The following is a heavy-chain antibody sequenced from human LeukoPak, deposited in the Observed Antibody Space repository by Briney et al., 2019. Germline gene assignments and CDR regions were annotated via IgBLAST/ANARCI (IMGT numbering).Heavy chain of an antibody. CDR3: ARGKSRGSHIDY. CDR1: GYSISSGYY. J-gene: IGHJ4*02. Sequence: SETLSLTCTVSGYSISSGYYWGWIRPPPGKGLEWIGSFYDSGNTYYNPSLKSRVTISVDTSKNQFSLKVRSVTAADTAVYFCARGKSRGSHIDYWGQGTLVTISS. D-gene: IGHD1-26*01. V-gene: IGHV4-38-2*02. CDR2: FYDSGNT.